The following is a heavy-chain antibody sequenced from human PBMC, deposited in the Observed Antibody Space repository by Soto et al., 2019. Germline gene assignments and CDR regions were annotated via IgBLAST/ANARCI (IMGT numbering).Heavy chain of an antibody. CDR2: FDPEDGET. Sequence: ASVKVCCKVSGYTLTELSMHWVRQAPGKGLEWMGGFDPEDGETIYAQKFQGRVTMTEDTSTDTAYMELSSLRSEDAAVYYCATGKSIAAAGHPRNNYYYYYMDVWGKGTTVTVSS. V-gene: IGHV1-24*01. J-gene: IGHJ6*03. D-gene: IGHD6-13*01. CDR3: ATGKSIAAAGHPRNNYYYYYMDV. CDR1: GYTLTELS.